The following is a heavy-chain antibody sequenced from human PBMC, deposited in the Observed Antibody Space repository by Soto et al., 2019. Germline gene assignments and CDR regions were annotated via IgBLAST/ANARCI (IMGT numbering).Heavy chain of an antibody. CDR1: GFSLSTSGVG. J-gene: IGHJ5*02. D-gene: IGHD3-10*01. V-gene: IGHV2-5*01. Sequence: SGPTLVNPTQTLTLTCTFSGFSLSTSGVGVGWIRQPPGKALGWLALIYWNDDKRYSPSLKSRLTITKDTSKNQVVLTMTNMDPLDTATYYCSHRPLLLWFGESLPYNWFDPWGQGTLVTVSS. CDR2: IYWNDDK. CDR3: SHRPLLLWFGESLPYNWFDP.